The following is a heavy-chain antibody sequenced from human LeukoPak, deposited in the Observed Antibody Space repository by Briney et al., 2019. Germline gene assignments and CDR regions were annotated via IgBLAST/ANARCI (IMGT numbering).Heavy chain of an antibody. V-gene: IGHV3-21*01. CDR1: GFTFSSYS. J-gene: IGHJ3*02. CDR2: ISGSSSYI. CDR3: ARGEDDAFDI. Sequence: GGSLRLSCAASGFTFSSYSMNWVRQAPGKGLEWVSSISGSSSYIYYADSVKGRFTISRDNAKNSLYLQMNSLRAEDTAVYYCARGEDDAFDIWGQGTMVTVSS.